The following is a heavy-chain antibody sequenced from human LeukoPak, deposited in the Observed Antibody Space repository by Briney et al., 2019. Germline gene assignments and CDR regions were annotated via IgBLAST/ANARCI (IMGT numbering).Heavy chain of an antibody. D-gene: IGHD6-6*01. CDR2: ISSSGSTI. CDR1: GFTFSDYY. Sequence: GGSLRLSCAASGFTFSDYYMSWIRQAPGKGLEWVSYISSSGSTIYYADSVKGRFTISRDNAKNSLYLQMNSLRAEDTAVYYCAHSPDIAALDYWGQGTLVTVSS. CDR3: AHSPDIAALDY. V-gene: IGHV3-11*04. J-gene: IGHJ4*02.